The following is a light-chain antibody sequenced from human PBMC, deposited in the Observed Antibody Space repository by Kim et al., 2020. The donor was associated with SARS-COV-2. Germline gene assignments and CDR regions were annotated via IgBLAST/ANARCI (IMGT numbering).Light chain of an antibody. Sequence: AYVGDRVTSTCRASQSISSWLAWYQQKPGKGPNRLIYKASSLESGVPSRFSGSGSGTEFTLTISSLQPDDFATYYCQQYHSYSLTFGGGTKVDIK. CDR2: KAS. V-gene: IGKV1-5*03. J-gene: IGKJ4*01. CDR1: QSISSW. CDR3: QQYHSYSLT.